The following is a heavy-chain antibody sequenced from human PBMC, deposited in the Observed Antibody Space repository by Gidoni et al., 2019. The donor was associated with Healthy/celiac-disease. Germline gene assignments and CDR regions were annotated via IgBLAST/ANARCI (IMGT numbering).Heavy chain of an antibody. D-gene: IGHD4-17*01. CDR2: IYSGGST. V-gene: IGHV3-66*01. Sequence: EVQLVECGGGLVQLGGSLRRSCAAAGFTVSRNYMSWVRKAPGKGLEWVSVIYSGGSTYYADSVKGRFTISRDNSKNTLYLQMNSLRAEDTAVYYCARGPKSAGDYVYWGQGTLVTVSS. CDR1: GFTVSRNY. J-gene: IGHJ4*02. CDR3: ARGPKSAGDYVY.